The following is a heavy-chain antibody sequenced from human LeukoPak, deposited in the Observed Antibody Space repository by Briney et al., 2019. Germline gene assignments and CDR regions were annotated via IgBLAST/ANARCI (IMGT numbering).Heavy chain of an antibody. Sequence: GGSLRLSCAASGFIFSSYSMSWVRQAPGKGLEWVAVISYDGSNKYYADSVKGRFTISRDNSKNTLYLQMNSLRAEDTAVYYCARISSIPRWGQGTLVTVSS. CDR2: ISYDGSNK. D-gene: IGHD4-11*01. CDR3: ARISSIPR. V-gene: IGHV3-30-3*01. J-gene: IGHJ4*02. CDR1: GFIFSSYS.